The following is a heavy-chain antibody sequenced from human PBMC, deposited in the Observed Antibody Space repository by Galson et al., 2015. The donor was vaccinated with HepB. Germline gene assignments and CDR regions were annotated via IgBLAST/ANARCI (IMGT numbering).Heavy chain of an antibody. Sequence: SVKVSCKASGYTFTSYYMHWVRQAPGQGLEWMGIINPSGGSTSYAQKFQGRVTMTRDTSTSTVYMELSSLRSEDTAVYYCAREEGAPIVVVPADYYYYGMDVWGQGTTVTVSS. CDR3: AREEGAPIVVVPADYYYYGMDV. V-gene: IGHV1-46*01. J-gene: IGHJ6*02. CDR2: INPSGGST. D-gene: IGHD2-2*01. CDR1: GYTFTSYY.